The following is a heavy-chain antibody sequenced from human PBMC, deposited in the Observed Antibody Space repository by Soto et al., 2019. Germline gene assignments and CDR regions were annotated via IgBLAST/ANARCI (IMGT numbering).Heavy chain of an antibody. D-gene: IGHD2-21*01. CDR3: ARGALCAYYLDS. CDR1: GFTFSTYW. V-gene: IGHV3-74*01. Sequence: EVHLVESGGGLVQPGGSLRLSCAASGFTFSTYWMHWVRQVPGKGLVWVSRIKGDESVTNYADSVKGRFTISRDNAKNTFYLQMNSLTVDDTAMYYCARGALCAYYLDSWGQGALVTVSS. J-gene: IGHJ4*02. CDR2: IKGDESVT.